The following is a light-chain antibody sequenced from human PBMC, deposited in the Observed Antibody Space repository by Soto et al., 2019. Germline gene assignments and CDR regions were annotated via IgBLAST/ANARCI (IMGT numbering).Light chain of an antibody. J-gene: IGLJ1*01. CDR1: RSDIGGSNF. CDR2: EIN. Sequence: QSALTQPPSASGSPGRSVTISCTGTRSDIGGSNFISWYQQHPGEAPKLLIFEINKRPSGVPGRFSGSKSGNTAFLTVSGLQAEDEADYYCGSYAGNTNFVFGTGTKVTVL. V-gene: IGLV2-8*01. CDR3: GSYAGNTNFV.